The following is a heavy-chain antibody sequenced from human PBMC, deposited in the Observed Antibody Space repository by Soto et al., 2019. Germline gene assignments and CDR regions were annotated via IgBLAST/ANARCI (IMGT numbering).Heavy chain of an antibody. CDR3: ASSMVRGAKEAYYYYMDV. J-gene: IGHJ6*03. CDR1: GYTFTSYY. V-gene: IGHV1-46*03. D-gene: IGHD3-10*01. Sequence: QVQLVQSGAEVKKPGASVKVSCKASGYTFTSYYMHWVRQAPGQGLEWMGIINPSGGSTSYAQKFQGRVTMTRDTCTSTVYMELSSLRSEDTAVYYCASSMVRGAKEAYYYYMDVWGKGTTVTVSS. CDR2: INPSGGST.